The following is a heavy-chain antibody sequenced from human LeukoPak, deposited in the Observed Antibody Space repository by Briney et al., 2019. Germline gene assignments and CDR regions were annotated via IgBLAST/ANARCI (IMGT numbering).Heavy chain of an antibody. Sequence: PSETLSLTCTVSGGSLSSGSYYCSWVRQPGGKGLEWIGRIYTSGSTNYNPSLKSRVTISVDTSKNQFSLKLSSVTAADTAVYYCQSHYYGSGSYYTARDYWGQGTLVTVSS. D-gene: IGHD3-10*01. V-gene: IGHV4-61*02. CDR1: GGSLSSGSYY. CDR2: IYTSGST. J-gene: IGHJ4*02. CDR3: QSHYYGSGSYYTARDY.